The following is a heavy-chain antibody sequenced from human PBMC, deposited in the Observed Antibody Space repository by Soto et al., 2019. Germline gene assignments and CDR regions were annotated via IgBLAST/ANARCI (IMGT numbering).Heavy chain of an antibody. CDR1: GGSISSRSYY. CDR2: IYYSGST. J-gene: IGHJ4*02. V-gene: IGHV4-39*01. Sequence: SETLSLTCTVSGGSISSRSYYWGWIRQPPGKGLEWIGSIYYSGSTYYNPSLKSRVTISVDTSKNQFSLKLSSVTAADTAVYYCARQRYYDSSGYYSDYWGQGTLVTVSS. D-gene: IGHD3-22*01. CDR3: ARQRYYDSSGYYSDY.